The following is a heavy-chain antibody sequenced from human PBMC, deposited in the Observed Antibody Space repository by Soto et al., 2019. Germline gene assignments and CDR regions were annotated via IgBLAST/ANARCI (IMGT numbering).Heavy chain of an antibody. V-gene: IGHV3-48*04. J-gene: IGHJ3*02. CDR1: GFTFSSYS. Sequence: GGSLRLSCAASGFTFSSYSMNWVRQAPGKGLEWVSNIGTSSSNIYYADSVKGRFIISRDNAKNSLYLQMNSLRAEDTAVYYCARDQQAKIGIHSLVVAFDIWGQGTMVTVSS. D-gene: IGHD1-20*01. CDR3: ARDQQAKIGIHSLVVAFDI. CDR2: IGTSSSNI.